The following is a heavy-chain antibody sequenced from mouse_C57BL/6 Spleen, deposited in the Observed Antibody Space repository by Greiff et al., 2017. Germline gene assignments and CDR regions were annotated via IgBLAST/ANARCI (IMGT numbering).Heavy chain of an antibody. J-gene: IGHJ2*01. CDR3: ARSRDYDGCFDY. CDR1: GYTFTSYW. CDR2: IDPSDSET. Sequence: VQLKQPGAELVRPGSSVKLSCKASGYTFTSYWMHWVKQRPIQGLEWIGNIDPSDSETHYNQKFKDKATLTVDKSSSTAYMQLSSLTSEDSAVYYCARSRDYDGCFDYWGQGTTLTVSS. D-gene: IGHD2-4*01. V-gene: IGHV1-52*01.